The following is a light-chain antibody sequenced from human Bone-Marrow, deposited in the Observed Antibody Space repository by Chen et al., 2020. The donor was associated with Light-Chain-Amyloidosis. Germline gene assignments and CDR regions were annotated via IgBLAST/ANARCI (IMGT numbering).Light chain of an antibody. Sequence: NFLLIQPHSVSESPGKTVIISCTRSSGSIATNDVQWYQQRPGSSPTTVIYEDDQRPSGVQDRFSGSIKSSTNSSSLTISGLKAEDEADYSCQSYQGSSQDVFGGGTKLTV. CDR3: QSYQGSSQDV. V-gene: IGLV6-57*01. J-gene: IGLJ3*02. CDR1: SGSIATND. CDR2: EDD.